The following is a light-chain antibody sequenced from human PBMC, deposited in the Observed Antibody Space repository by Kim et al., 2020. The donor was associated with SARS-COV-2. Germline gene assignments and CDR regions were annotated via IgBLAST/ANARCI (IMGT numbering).Light chain of an antibody. J-gene: IGKJ2*01. CDR2: AVS. V-gene: IGKV1-39*01. CDR3: QQSYSLPYT. CDR1: QSTGSH. Sequence: SASVGDRVTITCRASQSTGSHLNWYQQKPGKAPKSLIYAVSSLQSGVPSRFSGSGSGTDFTLIISSVQPDDAATYYCQQSYSLPYTFGPGTKLEI.